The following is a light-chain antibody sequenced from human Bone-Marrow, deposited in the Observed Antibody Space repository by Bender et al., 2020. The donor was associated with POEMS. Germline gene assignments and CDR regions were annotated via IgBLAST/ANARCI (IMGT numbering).Light chain of an antibody. V-gene: IGLV2-14*01. CDR1: SSDVGGSKY. CDR2: DVD. CDR3: QSADISGTYWL. J-gene: IGLJ3*02. Sequence: QSALAQPASVSASPGQSITMSCTGTSSDVGGSKYVSWYQQHPGKAPKLIIYDVDSRPSGVSGRFSGSSSGATVTLTISGVQADDEADYYCQSADISGTYWLFGGGTKLTVL.